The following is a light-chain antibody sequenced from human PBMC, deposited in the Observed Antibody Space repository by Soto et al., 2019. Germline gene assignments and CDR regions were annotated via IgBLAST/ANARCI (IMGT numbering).Light chain of an antibody. V-gene: IGLV1-51*01. Sequence: SVLTQPRSVSASPGQKVTISCSGSSSNIGSNSVSWYQQLPGTAPKLLIYDDNKRPSGIPDRFSGSKSGTSATLGITGFQTGDEADYYCRSWDSSLSAYVFGTGTKVTVL. CDR2: DDN. CDR3: RSWDSSLSAYV. CDR1: SSNIGSNS. J-gene: IGLJ1*01.